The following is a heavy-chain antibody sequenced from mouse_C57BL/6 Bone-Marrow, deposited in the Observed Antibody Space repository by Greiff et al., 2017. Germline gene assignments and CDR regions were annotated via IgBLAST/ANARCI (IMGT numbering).Heavy chain of an antibody. J-gene: IGHJ4*01. CDR1: GYAFTDYL. CDR2: INPGSGGT. D-gene: IGHD1-1*01. CDR3: ARALYGSSLYYAMDY. V-gene: IGHV1-54*01. Sequence: VQLQQSGAELVRPGTSVKVSCKASGYAFTDYLIEWVKQRPGQGLEWIGVINPGSGGTNYNEKFKGKATLTADTSSSTAYMQLSSLTSEDSAVYFGARALYGSSLYYAMDYWGQGTSVTVSS.